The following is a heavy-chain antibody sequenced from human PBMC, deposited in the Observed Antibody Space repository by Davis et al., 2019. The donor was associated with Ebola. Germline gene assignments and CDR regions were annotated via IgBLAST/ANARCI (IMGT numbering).Heavy chain of an antibody. CDR1: GFTFSSYS. Sequence: GESLKISCAASGFTFSSYSMTWVRQAPGKGLEWVSVIGSGGGDKQYADFVKGRFTISRDNSKNTLYLQMNSLRAEDTALYYCAKDMGYVYYGMDVWGQGTTVTVSS. D-gene: IGHD3-16*01. J-gene: IGHJ6*02. CDR3: AKDMGYVYYGMDV. V-gene: IGHV3-23*01. CDR2: IGSGGGDK.